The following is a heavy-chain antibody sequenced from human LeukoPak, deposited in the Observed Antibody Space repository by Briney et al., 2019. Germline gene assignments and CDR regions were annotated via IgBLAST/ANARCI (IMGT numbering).Heavy chain of an antibody. J-gene: IGHJ4*02. V-gene: IGHV4-30-4*01. CDR1: GGSISSDDYY. Sequence: SETLSLTCTVSGGSISSDDYYWSWIRQPPGKGLEWIGHITYSGSTDYSPSLRSRVTMSVDTSKNQFSLKLNSVTAAETAMYFCARGGVGGYDYFDSWGRGTLVAVSS. CDR2: ITYSGST. CDR3: ARGGVGGYDYFDS. D-gene: IGHD5-12*01.